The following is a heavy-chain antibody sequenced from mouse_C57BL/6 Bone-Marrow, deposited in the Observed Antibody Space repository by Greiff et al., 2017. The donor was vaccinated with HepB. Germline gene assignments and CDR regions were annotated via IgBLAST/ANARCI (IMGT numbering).Heavy chain of an antibody. CDR3: ARRMMKDYYAMDY. CDR1: GYTFTSYW. CDR2: IHPNSGST. D-gene: IGHD2-3*01. J-gene: IGHJ4*01. Sequence: QVQLQQPGAELVKPGASVKLSCKASGYTFTSYWMHWVKQRPGQGLEWIGMIHPNSGSTNYNEKFKSKATLTVDKSSSTAYMQLSRLTSEDSAVYYWARRMMKDYYAMDYWGQGTSVTVSS. V-gene: IGHV1-64*01.